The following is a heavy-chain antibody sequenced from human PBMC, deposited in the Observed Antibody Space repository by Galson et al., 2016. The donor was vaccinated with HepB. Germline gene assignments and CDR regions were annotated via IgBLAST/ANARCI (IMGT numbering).Heavy chain of an antibody. V-gene: IGHV3-30-3*01. CDR2: ISYDGSNK. CDR1: GFTFSSYS. D-gene: IGHD1-26*01. CDR3: ARDYEGGTYSGHYFRS. Sequence: SLRLSCAASGFTFSSYSMHWVRQAPGKGLEWVTLISYDGSNKHYADSVKGRFTISRDNSKNTRYLQMNSLRAEDTAVYYCARDYEGGTYSGHYFRSWGQGTLVTVSS. J-gene: IGHJ4*02.